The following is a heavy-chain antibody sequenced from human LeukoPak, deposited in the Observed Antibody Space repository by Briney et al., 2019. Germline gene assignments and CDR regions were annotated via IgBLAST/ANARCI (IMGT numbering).Heavy chain of an antibody. D-gene: IGHD3-3*01. J-gene: IGHJ4*02. V-gene: IGHV3-23*01. CDR1: GFTFSSYG. CDR2: ISGSGGST. Sequence: PGRSLRLSCAASGFTFSSYGMHWVRQAPGKGLEWVPAISGSGGSTYYADSVKGRFTISRDNSKNTLYLQMNSLRAEDTAVYYCASQHRAYYDFWKQYYFDYWGQGTLVTVSS. CDR3: ASQHRAYYDFWKQYYFDY.